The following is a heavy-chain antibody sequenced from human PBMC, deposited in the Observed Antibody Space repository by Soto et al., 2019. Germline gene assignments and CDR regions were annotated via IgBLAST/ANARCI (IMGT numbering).Heavy chain of an antibody. D-gene: IGHD6-19*01. CDR1: GGTFSSYA. CDR3: AMGPPGIAVAGSFDY. J-gene: IGHJ4*02. V-gene: IGHV1-69*13. CDR2: IIPIFGTA. Sequence: ASVKVSCKASGGTFSSYAISWVRQAPGQGLEWMGGIIPIFGTANYAQKFQGRVTITADESTSTAYMELSSLRSEDTAVYYCAMGPPGIAVAGSFDYWGQGTLVTVSS.